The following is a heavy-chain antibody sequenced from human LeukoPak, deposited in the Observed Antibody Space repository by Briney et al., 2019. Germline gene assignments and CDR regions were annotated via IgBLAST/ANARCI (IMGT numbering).Heavy chain of an antibody. J-gene: IGHJ4*02. Sequence: GGSLRLSCAASGFNFANHAMSWVRQTPGKGLEWVSSISSSSTYIYYADSVKGRFTVSRDNAKNSLYLQMNSLSAEDTAVYYCAREGGYSYGCIDYWSQGTLVTVSS. D-gene: IGHD5-18*01. CDR2: ISSSSTYI. CDR1: GFNFANHA. CDR3: AREGGYSYGCIDY. V-gene: IGHV3-21*01.